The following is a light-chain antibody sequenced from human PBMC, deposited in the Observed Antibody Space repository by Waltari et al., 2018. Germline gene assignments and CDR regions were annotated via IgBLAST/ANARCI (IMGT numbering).Light chain of an antibody. J-gene: IGKJ1*01. CDR3: QQSYSTPWT. V-gene: IGKV1-39*01. CDR1: QGISTY. Sequence: DIQMTQSPSSLSASIGDRVTITCRASQGISTYLNWYQQKPGKVPKLLIYGASTLQSGVPSRVSASGSGTHFTLTISSLQPEDVATYYCQQSYSTPWTFGQGTKVEIK. CDR2: GAS.